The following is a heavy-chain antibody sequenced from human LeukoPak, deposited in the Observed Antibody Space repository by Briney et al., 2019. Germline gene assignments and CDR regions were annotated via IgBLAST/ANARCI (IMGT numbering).Heavy chain of an antibody. CDR2: IDCNSGSI. V-gene: IGHV3-9*01. J-gene: IGHJ6*02. D-gene: IGHD3-10*01. Sequence: QPGGSLRLSCAASGFTFDDHAMHWVRQAPGKGLEWVSGIDCNSGSIGYADSVKGRFTISRDNAKNSLYLQMNSLRAGDTALYYCARDIGSGSYYANYYGLDVWGQGTTVTVSS. CDR1: GFTFDDHA. CDR3: ARDIGSGSYYANYYGLDV.